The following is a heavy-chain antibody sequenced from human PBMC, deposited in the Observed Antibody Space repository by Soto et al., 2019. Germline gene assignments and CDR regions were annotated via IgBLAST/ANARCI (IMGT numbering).Heavy chain of an antibody. CDR1: GFPFAGYA. CDR3: SRGMYSAYETSPLFFDY. J-gene: IGHJ4*02. Sequence: VRLVESGGGLVKPGRSLRLSCTASGFPFAGYAMSWFRQAPGKGLEWVGFIRSKAYGGTTEYAASVKGRFTFSRDDSKSIAYLQMNSLKTEDTAVYYCSRGMYSAYETSPLFFDYWGQGTLVTVSS. D-gene: IGHD5-12*01. CDR2: IRSKAYGGTT. V-gene: IGHV3-49*05.